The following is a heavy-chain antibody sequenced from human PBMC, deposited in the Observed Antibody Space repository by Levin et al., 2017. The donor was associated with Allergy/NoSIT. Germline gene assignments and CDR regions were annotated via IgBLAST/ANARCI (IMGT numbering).Heavy chain of an antibody. Sequence: SETLSLTCAISGDSVTSNSAAWNWIRQSPSRGLEWLGRTYYRSKWYNDYALSVKSRITINPDTSKNQFSLQLNSVTPEDTAVYYCARYYYGSGRYFGVDCWGQGTLVTVSS. J-gene: IGHJ4*02. CDR1: GDSVTSNSAA. V-gene: IGHV6-1*01. CDR3: ARYYYGSGRYFGVDC. CDR2: TYYRSKWYN. D-gene: IGHD3-10*01.